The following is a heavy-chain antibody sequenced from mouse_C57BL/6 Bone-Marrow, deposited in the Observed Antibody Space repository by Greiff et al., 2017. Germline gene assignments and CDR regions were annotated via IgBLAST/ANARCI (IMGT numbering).Heavy chain of an antibody. D-gene: IGHD2-3*01. Sequence: EVQLQQSGAELVRPGASVKLSCTASGFNIKDDYIHWVKQRPEQGLEWIGWIDPEIGDTEYASKFQGKATITSDTSSNTAYLQLSSLTSEDTADYCCSSFDGNYFDFWGQGTPLTVAS. J-gene: IGHJ2*01. CDR3: SSFDGNYFDF. CDR1: GFNIKDDY. V-gene: IGHV14-4*01. CDR2: IDPEIGDT.